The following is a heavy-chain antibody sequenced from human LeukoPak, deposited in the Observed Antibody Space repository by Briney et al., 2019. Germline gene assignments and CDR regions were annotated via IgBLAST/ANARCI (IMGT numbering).Heavy chain of an antibody. CDR2: INHSGST. CDR3: AGSSWIHYYYYGMDV. Sequence: SETLSLTCAVYGGSFSGYYWSWLRQPPGKGLEWIGEINHSGSTNYNPSLKSRVTISVDTSKNQLSLKLSSVTAADTAVYYCAGSSWIHYYYYGMDVWGQGTTVTVSS. D-gene: IGHD6-13*01. J-gene: IGHJ6*02. V-gene: IGHV4-34*01. CDR1: GGSFSGYY.